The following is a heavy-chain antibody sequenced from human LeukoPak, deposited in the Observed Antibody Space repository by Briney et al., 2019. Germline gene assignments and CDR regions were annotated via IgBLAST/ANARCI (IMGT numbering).Heavy chain of an antibody. V-gene: IGHV1-69*01. J-gene: IGHJ3*02. CDR1: GGTFSSYA. CDR2: IIPIFGTA. CDR3: ARVKDVLLWFGELSPHHDAFDI. D-gene: IGHD3-10*01. Sequence: GSSVKVSCKASGGTFSSYAISWVRRAPGQGLEWMGGIIPIFGTANYAQKFQGRVTITADESTSTAYMELSSLRSEDTAVYYCARVKDVLLWFGELSPHHDAFDIWGQGTMVTVSS.